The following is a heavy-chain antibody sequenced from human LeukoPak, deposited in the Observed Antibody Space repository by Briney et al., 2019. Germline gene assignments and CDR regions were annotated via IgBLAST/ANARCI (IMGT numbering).Heavy chain of an antibody. V-gene: IGHV3-66*01. CDR2: IYSGGNT. CDR3: AREWIAVPGTVDY. Sequence: GGSLRLSCAASGFTVSSNYMSWVRQAPGKGLEWVSVIYSGGNTYYADSVKGRFTISRDNSKNTLYLQMNSLRAEDTALYYCAREWIAVPGTVDYWGQGTLVTVSS. J-gene: IGHJ4*02. D-gene: IGHD6-19*01. CDR1: GFTVSSNY.